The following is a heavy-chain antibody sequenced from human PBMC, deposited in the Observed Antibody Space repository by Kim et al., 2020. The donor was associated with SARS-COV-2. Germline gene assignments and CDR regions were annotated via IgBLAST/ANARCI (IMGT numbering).Heavy chain of an antibody. Sequence: KSNGGTIDYAAPVKGRFIISRDDSKNMLYLQMSSLKMEDTAVNYCTTEGSWGQGTLVTVSS. CDR3: TTEGS. V-gene: IGHV3-15*01. J-gene: IGHJ5*02. CDR2: KSNGGTI.